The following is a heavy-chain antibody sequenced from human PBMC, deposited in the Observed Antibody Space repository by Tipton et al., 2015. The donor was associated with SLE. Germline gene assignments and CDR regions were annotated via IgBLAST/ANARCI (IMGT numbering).Heavy chain of an antibody. V-gene: IGHV4-34*01. D-gene: IGHD2-15*01. CDR2: INHSGGT. J-gene: IGHJ3*02. Sequence: GLVKPSETLSLTCAVYGGSFSGYYWSWIRQPPGKGLEWIGEINHSGGTHYNPSLKSRVTISLGTSKNQFSLKLSSVTAADTAVYYCARACGSGHQVAFDIWGQGTMVTVSS. CDR1: GGSFSGYY. CDR3: ARACGSGHQVAFDI.